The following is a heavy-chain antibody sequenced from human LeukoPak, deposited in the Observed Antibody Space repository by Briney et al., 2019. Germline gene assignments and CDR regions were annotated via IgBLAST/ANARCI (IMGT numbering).Heavy chain of an antibody. CDR1: GFTFSSNY. D-gene: IGHD1-14*01. CDR3: ARDQRGDGINYFDY. Sequence: GGSLRLSCAASGFTFSSNYMSRVRQAPGKGLEWVSVIYSGGNTYYADSVKGRFTISRDNSKNTLYLRMNGLRAEDTAVYYCARDQRGDGINYFDYWGQGTLVTVSS. V-gene: IGHV3-53*01. J-gene: IGHJ4*02. CDR2: IYSGGNT.